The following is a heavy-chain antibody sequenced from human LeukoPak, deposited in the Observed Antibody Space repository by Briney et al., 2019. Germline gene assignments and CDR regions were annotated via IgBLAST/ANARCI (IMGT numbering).Heavy chain of an antibody. V-gene: IGHV1-46*01. CDR3: ARGTTVRGMDV. J-gene: IGHJ6*02. CDR1: GYTFTSYY. CDR2: INPSGGST. D-gene: IGHD4-17*01. Sequence: ASVKVSCKASGYTFTSYYMHWVRQAPGQGLEWMGIINPSGGSTNYAQKFQGRVTMTRDTSISTAYMELSRLRSDDAAVYYCARGTTVRGMDVWGQGTTVTVSS.